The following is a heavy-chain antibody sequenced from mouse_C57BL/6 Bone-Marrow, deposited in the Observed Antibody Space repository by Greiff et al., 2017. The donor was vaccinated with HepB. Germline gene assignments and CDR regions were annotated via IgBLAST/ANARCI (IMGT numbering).Heavy chain of an antibody. Sequence: VQLQQSGAELARPGASVKLSCKASGYTFTSYGISWVKQRTGQGLEWIGEIYPRSGNTYYNEKFKGKATLTADKSSSTAYMELRSLTSEDSAVYFCARRYYDDAMDYWGQGTSVTVSS. CDR1: GYTFTSYG. V-gene: IGHV1-81*01. J-gene: IGHJ4*01. D-gene: IGHD2-4*01. CDR2: IYPRSGNT. CDR3: ARRYYDDAMDY.